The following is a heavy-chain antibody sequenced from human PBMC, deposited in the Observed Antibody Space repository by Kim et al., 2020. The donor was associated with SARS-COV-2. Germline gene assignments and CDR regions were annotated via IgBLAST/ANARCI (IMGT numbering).Heavy chain of an antibody. CDR3: ARDDCPSSKCFADVGDY. D-gene: IGHD1-26*01. Sequence: GGSLRLSCAASGFTFSSYPMHWVRQAPGKGLEWMAVISYDGGDKFYAGSVKGRFTISRDNSKNTLYLQLNSLRPQDTAVYYCARDDCPSSKCFADVGDYWGQGTLVTVSA. CDR2: ISYDGGDK. CDR1: GFTFSSYP. J-gene: IGHJ4*02. V-gene: IGHV3-30-3*01.